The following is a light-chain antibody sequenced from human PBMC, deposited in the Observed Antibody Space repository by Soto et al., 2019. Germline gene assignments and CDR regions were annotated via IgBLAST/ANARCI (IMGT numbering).Light chain of an antibody. Sequence: DIQMTQSPSTLSASVGDRVTITCRASQNIDSGLAWYQQKPGNAPQLLIYKASTLESGVPLRFSGSGSGIEFTLTITSLQPDDFATYYCQQYPFFWTFGQGTRVEIK. V-gene: IGKV1-5*03. CDR2: KAS. J-gene: IGKJ1*01. CDR3: QQYPFFWT. CDR1: QNIDSG.